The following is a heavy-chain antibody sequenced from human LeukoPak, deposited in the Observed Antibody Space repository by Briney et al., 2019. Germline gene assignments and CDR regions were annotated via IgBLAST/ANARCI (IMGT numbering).Heavy chain of an antibody. Sequence: PSETLSLTCSVPIDSITNYYWSWIRQPPGKGLEWIGFIYHSGNTNKNPSPTTRVTMSVDTSKTQITLRLSSVTAADTAVYYCAREEGIAAAGALEYWGQGILVTVSS. V-gene: IGHV4-59*01. D-gene: IGHD6-13*01. J-gene: IGHJ4*02. CDR2: IYHSGNT. CDR3: AREEGIAAAGALEY. CDR1: IDSITNYY.